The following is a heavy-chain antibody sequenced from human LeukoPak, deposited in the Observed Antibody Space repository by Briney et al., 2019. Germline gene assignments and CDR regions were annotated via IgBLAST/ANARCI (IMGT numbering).Heavy chain of an antibody. CDR2: TSSSGGST. D-gene: IGHD6-6*01. V-gene: IGHV3-23*01. Sequence: GGSLRLSCAASGFTFSSYAMSWVRQAPGKGLEWVSGTSSSGGSTDYADSVKGRFTISRDNSKNTLYLQMNSLRAEASAVYYFANVVDADYVYYMDVWAKGTTVTVSS. J-gene: IGHJ6*03. CDR3: ANVVDADYVYYMDV. CDR1: GFTFSSYA.